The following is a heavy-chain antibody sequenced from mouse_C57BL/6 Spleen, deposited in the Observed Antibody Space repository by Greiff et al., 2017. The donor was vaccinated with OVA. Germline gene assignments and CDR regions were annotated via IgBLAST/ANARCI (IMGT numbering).Heavy chain of an antibody. CDR1: GYTFTSYW. D-gene: IGHD1-2*01. V-gene: IGHV1-59*01. CDR3: ASPGSYWDYAMDY. Sequence: QVQLQQPGAELVRPGTSVKLSCKASGYTFTSYWMHWVKQRPGQGLEWIGVIDPSDSYTNYNQKFKGKATLTVDTSSSTAYMQLSSLTSEDSAVYYCASPGSYWDYAMDYWGQGTSVTVSS. CDR2: IDPSDSYT. J-gene: IGHJ4*01.